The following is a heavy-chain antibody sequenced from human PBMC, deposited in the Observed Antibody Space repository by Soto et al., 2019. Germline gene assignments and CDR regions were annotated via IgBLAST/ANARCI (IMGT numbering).Heavy chain of an antibody. D-gene: IGHD6-19*01. Sequence: QVQLQESGPGLVKPSQTLSLTCTVSGGSISSGDYYWSWIRQPTGKGLEWIGYIYYSVSTYYNPYRKSRVTISVYKSKTHFALKLSSVTAADTVLYYCGRARSGWYLRFGYWGQGTLVTLSS. CDR3: GRARSGWYLRFGY. J-gene: IGHJ4*02. CDR1: GGSISSGDYY. V-gene: IGHV4-30-4*01. CDR2: IYYSVST.